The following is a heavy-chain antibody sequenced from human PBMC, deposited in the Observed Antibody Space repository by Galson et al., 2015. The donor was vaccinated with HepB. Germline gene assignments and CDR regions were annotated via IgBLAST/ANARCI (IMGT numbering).Heavy chain of an antibody. D-gene: IGHD5-18*01. CDR2: IKADGSDK. V-gene: IGHV3-7*01. Sequence: SLRLSCAASGFTFSNYWMNWVRQAPGKGLEWVANIKADGSDKHYVDSVKGRFTISRDNAKNSLNLQTNSLRAEDTAVYYCVPYTSLVTFWGQGTLVTVSS. CDR3: VPYTSLVTF. J-gene: IGHJ4*02. CDR1: GFTFSNYW.